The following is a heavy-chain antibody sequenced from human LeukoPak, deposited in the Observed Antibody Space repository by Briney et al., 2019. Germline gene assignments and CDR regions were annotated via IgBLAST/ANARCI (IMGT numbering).Heavy chain of an antibody. Sequence: GGSLRLSCAASGFTFSNYNMNWVRQARGQGLEWVSYISSSGNTIYYADSVKGRFPISRDNAKNSLYLQMNSLRAEDTAVYYCARGGSYYNEAFDIWGQGTMVSVSS. D-gene: IGHD1-26*01. J-gene: IGHJ3*02. CDR1: GFTFSNYN. CDR2: ISSSGNTI. V-gene: IGHV3-48*01. CDR3: ARGGSYYNEAFDI.